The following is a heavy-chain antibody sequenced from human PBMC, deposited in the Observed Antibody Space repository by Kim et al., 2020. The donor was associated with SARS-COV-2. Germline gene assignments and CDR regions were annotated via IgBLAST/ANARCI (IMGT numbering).Heavy chain of an antibody. CDR2: FDPEDGET. CDR1: GYTLTELS. D-gene: IGHD6-13*01. V-gene: IGHV1-24*01. J-gene: IGHJ6*02. CDR3: ATVLGIAAAGNTPNNYYYYYGMDV. Sequence: ASVKVSCKVSGYTLTELSMHWVRQAPGKGLEWMGGFDPEDGETIYAQKFQGRVTMTEDTSTDTAYMELSSLTSEDTAVYYCATVLGIAAAGNTPNNYYYYYGMDVWDQGTTVTVSS.